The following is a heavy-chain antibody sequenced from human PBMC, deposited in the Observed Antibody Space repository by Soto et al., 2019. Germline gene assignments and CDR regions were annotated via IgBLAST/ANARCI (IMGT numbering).Heavy chain of an antibody. Sequence: PGGSLRLSCAASGFPFSIYAMTWVRQAPGKGLESVSGIVGDGSQIQYADSVKGRFSISRDNSKNTLYLQMNSLRPEDTAIYYCAKDAISGDGVWLMDHWGQGTLVTVSS. V-gene: IGHV3-23*01. J-gene: IGHJ4*02. CDR3: AKDAISGDGVWLMDH. CDR1: GFPFSIYA. CDR2: IVGDGSQI. D-gene: IGHD4-17*01.